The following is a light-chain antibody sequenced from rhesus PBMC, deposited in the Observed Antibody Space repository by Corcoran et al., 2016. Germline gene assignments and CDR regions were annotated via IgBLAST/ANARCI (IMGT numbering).Light chain of an antibody. CDR2: KAS. CDR1: QGISGW. CDR3: QQYNSAPPT. J-gene: IGKJ1*01. Sequence: DIQMTQSPSSLSASVGDRVTITCRASQGISGWLAWYQQNPGKAPKLLIYKASSMQRGVPSRFRGSGSGTDFTLTISSLQPEDFATYYYQQYNSAPPTFGQGTKVEIK. V-gene: IGKV1-21*01.